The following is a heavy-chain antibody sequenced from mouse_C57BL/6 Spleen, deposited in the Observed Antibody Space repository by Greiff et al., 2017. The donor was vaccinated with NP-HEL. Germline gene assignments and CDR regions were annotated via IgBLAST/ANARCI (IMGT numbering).Heavy chain of an antibody. D-gene: IGHD1-1*01. J-gene: IGHJ1*03. CDR3: ASLLPSDWYFDV. V-gene: IGHV1-72*01. CDR2: IYPNSGGT. Sequence: QVQLKQPGAELVKPGASVKLSCKASGYTFTSYWMHWVKQRPGRGLEWIGRIYPNSGGTKYNEKFKSKATLTVDKPSSTAYMQLSSLTSEDSAVYYCASLLPSDWYFDVWGTGTTGTVSS. CDR1: GYTFTSYW.